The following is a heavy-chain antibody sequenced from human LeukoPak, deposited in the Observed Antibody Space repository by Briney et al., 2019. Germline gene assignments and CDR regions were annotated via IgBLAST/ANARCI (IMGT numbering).Heavy chain of an antibody. CDR2: ISASGGST. J-gene: IGHJ4*02. V-gene: IGHV3-23*01. CDR3: AKSRRYSYGLFDY. D-gene: IGHD5-18*01. CDR1: GFTFSSSA. Sequence: GGSLRLSCAASGFTFSSSAMSWVRQVPGKGLEWVSGISASGGSTSYADSVKGRFTISRDNSKNTLYLQMNSLRAEDTAVYYCAKSRRYSYGLFDYWGQGTLVTVSS.